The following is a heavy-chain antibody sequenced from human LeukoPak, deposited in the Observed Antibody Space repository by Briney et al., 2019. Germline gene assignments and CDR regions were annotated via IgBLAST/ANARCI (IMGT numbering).Heavy chain of an antibody. V-gene: IGHV3-23*01. CDR2: VSNGGDRT. J-gene: IGHJ4*02. Sequence: GGSLRLPCAASGFSFTSFDMVWVRQAPGKGLEWVAGVSNGGDRTYHADSVKGRLTISRDNSKSALFLQMNSLRDEDTAVYYCAKDAPRSSGWFFLDYWGQGTLVTVSS. CDR1: GFSFTSFD. CDR3: AKDAPRSSGWFFLDY. D-gene: IGHD6-19*01.